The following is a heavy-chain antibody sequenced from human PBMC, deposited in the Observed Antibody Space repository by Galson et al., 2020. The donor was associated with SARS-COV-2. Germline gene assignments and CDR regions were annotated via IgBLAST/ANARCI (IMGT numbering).Heavy chain of an antibody. J-gene: IGHJ4*02. V-gene: IGHV3-23*01. D-gene: IGHD3-22*01. Sequence: GESLKIHCSVPGFTYSTYAMSWVRHAPAKRLEWVSGVSDSGDRTYYPDSVKGRFTISRDNSKNTLILEMNSLRVEDSALYYCAKDRYFESSALREFDSWCQGTQVTFSS. CDR1: GFTYSTYA. CDR3: AKDRYFESSALREFDS. CDR2: VSDSGDRT.